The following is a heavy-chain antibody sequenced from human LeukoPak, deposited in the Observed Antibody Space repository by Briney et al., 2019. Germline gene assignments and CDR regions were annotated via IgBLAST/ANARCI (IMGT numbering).Heavy chain of an antibody. Sequence: KSGGSLRLSCAASGFTSSSYSINWVRQAPGKGLEWVSSISSTSTYMYYADSVKGRFTISRDNAKNSLFLQMNSLRAEDTAVYYCAKNTFCSSSSCQTALDYWGQGALVTVSS. J-gene: IGHJ4*02. D-gene: IGHD2-15*01. CDR3: AKNTFCSSSSCQTALDY. CDR2: ISSTSTYM. V-gene: IGHV3-21*01. CDR1: GFTSSSYS.